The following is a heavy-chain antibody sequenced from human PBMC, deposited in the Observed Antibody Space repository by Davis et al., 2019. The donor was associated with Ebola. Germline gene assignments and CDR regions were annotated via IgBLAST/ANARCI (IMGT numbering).Heavy chain of an antibody. CDR1: GGSISSGGSY. V-gene: IGHV4-31*03. CDR3: ASLRLGELSPRGLDY. D-gene: IGHD3-16*02. Sequence: PSETLSLTCTVPGGSISSGGSYWSWIRLHPGKGLEWIGYIYYSGSTYYNPSLKSRVTISVDTSKNQFSLKLSSVTAADTAVYYCASLRLGELSPRGLDYWGQGTLVTVSS. CDR2: IYYSGST. J-gene: IGHJ4*02.